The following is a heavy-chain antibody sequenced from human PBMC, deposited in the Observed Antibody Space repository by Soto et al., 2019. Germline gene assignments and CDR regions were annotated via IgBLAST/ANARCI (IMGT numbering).Heavy chain of an antibody. Sequence: GGSLRLSCAASGFTFSSYAMSWVRQAPVKGLEWVSGISGSGGSTYYADSVKGRFTISRDNSKNTLYLQLNSLRAEDTAVYYCAKEPGDGRYRDYWGQGTLVTVSS. CDR2: ISGSGGST. D-gene: IGHD6-19*01. CDR1: GFTFSSYA. CDR3: AKEPGDGRYRDY. J-gene: IGHJ4*02. V-gene: IGHV3-23*01.